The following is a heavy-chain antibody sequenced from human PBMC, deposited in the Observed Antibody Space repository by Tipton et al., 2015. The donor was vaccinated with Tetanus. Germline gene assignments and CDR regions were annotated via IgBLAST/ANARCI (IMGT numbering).Heavy chain of an antibody. CDR3: ARATSTGAAYNWFDP. J-gene: IGHJ5*02. D-gene: IGHD1-26*01. CDR1: GGSISSGGYS. Sequence: TLSLTCAVSGGSISSGGYSWTWIRQPPGKGLQWIGYMYYSGTNHYNPSLKSRVTISIDRSKNQLSLNLTSVTAAGTAVYYCARATSTGAAYNWFDPWRQGTLVTVSS. V-gene: IGHV4-30-2*01. CDR2: MYYSGTN.